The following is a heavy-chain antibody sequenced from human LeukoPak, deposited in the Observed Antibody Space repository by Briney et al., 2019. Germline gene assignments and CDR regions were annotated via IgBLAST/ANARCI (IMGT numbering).Heavy chain of an antibody. V-gene: IGHV3-21*01. Sequence: GGSLRLSCEASGFTFSSYSMNWVRQAPGKGLEWVSSISSSSSYIYYADSVKGRFTISRDNAKNSLYLQMNSLRAEDTAVYSCARDRPYYVPNWFDPWGQGTLVTVSS. J-gene: IGHJ5*02. CDR3: ARDRPYYVPNWFDP. D-gene: IGHD3-10*02. CDR2: ISSSSSYI. CDR1: GFTFSSYS.